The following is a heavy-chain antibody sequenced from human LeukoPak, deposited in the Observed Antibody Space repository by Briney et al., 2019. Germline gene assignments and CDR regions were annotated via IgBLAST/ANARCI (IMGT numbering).Heavy chain of an antibody. V-gene: IGHV3-23*01. Sequence: ETLSLTCTVSGDSISSSSYYWGWIRQPPGKGLEWVSSIFPSGGEIHYADSVRGRFTISRDNSKSTLSLQMNSLRAEDTAVYYCAICLSSTSCPFYYWGQGTLVTVSS. D-gene: IGHD2-2*01. J-gene: IGHJ4*02. CDR3: AICLSSTSCPFYY. CDR2: IFPSGGEI. CDR1: GDSISSSSYY.